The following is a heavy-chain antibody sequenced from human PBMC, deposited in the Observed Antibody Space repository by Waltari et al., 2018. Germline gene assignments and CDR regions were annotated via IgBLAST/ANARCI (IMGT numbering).Heavy chain of an antibody. CDR3: AKDIGWPEKGDYYYYYYMDV. J-gene: IGHJ6*03. V-gene: IGHV3-30*18. D-gene: IGHD6-19*01. CDR2: RSYDGSNK. CDR1: GFTFSSYG. Sequence: QVQLVESGGGVVQPGRSLRLSCAASGFTFSSYGMHWVRQAPGKGLEWVAVRSYDGSNKYYADSVKGRFTISRDNSKNTLYLQMNSLRAEDTAVYYCAKDIGWPEKGDYYYYYYMDVWGKGTTVTISS.